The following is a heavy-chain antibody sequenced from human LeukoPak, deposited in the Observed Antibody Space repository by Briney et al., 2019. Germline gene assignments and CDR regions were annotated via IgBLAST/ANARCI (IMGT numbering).Heavy chain of an antibody. Sequence: GGSLRLSCTASGFTFSDYGMHWVRQPPGKGLEWVAIIWYDGSNKTYEDSVKGRFTISRGNSKNTLYLQMNSLRAEDTAVYYCAKGSAGGRPYYFDYWGQGTLVPVSS. CDR1: GFTFSDYG. D-gene: IGHD6-13*01. CDR3: AKGSAGGRPYYFDY. V-gene: IGHV3-33*06. J-gene: IGHJ4*02. CDR2: IWYDGSNK.